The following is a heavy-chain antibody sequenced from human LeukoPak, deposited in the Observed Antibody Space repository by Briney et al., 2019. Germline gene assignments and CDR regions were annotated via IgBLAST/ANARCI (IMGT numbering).Heavy chain of an antibody. D-gene: IGHD3-22*01. CDR1: GGSISSYY. CDR2: IYYSGST. V-gene: IGHV4-59*01. J-gene: IGHJ4*02. CDR3: ARYYYDSSGYYALDY. Sequence: SETLSLTCTVSGGSISSYYWSWIRQPPGKGLEWIGYIYYSGSTNYNPSLKSRVTISVDTSKNQFSLKLSSVTAADTAVYYCARYYYDSSGYYALDYWGQGTLVTVSS.